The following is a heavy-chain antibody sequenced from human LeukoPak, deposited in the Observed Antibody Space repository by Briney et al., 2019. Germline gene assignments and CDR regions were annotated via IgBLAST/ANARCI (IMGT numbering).Heavy chain of an antibody. CDR1: GFTFSSYA. D-gene: IGHD3-22*01. CDR3: AKRGVVIRVILVGFHKEAYYFDS. J-gene: IGHJ4*02. Sequence: GGSLRLSCAASGFTFSSYAMSWVHQAPGKGLQWVAGISDSGGSTNYADSVKGRFTISRDNPKYTLYLQMRSLRAEDTAVYFCAKRGVVIRVILVGFHKEAYYFDSWGQGALVTVSS. V-gene: IGHV3-23*01. CDR2: ISDSGGST.